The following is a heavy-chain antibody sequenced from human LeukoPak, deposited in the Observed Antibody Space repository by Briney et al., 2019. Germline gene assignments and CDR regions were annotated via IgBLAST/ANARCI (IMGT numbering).Heavy chain of an antibody. CDR2: IYYSGST. CDR1: GGSISSYY. Sequence: PSETLSLTCTVSGGSISSYYWSWIRQPPGKGLEWIGYIYYSGSTNYNPSLKSRVTISVDTSKNQFSLKLSSVTAADTAVYYCARSIKNSSGWPSYGMDVWGQGITVTVSS. CDR3: ARSIKNSSGWPSYGMDV. J-gene: IGHJ6*02. D-gene: IGHD6-19*01. V-gene: IGHV4-59*01.